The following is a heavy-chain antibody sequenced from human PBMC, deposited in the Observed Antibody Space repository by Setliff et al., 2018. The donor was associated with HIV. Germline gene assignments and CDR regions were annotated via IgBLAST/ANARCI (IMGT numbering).Heavy chain of an antibody. J-gene: IGHJ4*02. CDR1: GGSISNSY. Sequence: SETLSLTCTVSGGSISNSYWTWIRQPPGKGLEWIGYIYTSGSTNYNPSLKSRVIISVDTSKNQLSLKLSSMTAADTAMYYCARGRDKYGPIDYWGQGTLVTVSS. D-gene: IGHD3-10*01. CDR2: IYTSGST. CDR3: ARGRDKYGPIDY. V-gene: IGHV4-4*08.